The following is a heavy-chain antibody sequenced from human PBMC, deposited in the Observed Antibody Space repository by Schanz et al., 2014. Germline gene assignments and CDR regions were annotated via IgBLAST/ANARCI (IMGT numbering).Heavy chain of an antibody. D-gene: IGHD1-1*01. CDR1: GFSFDSYN. CDR3: ARDGVAATTDFEY. V-gene: IGHV3-21*06. Sequence: EVQLVESGGGLVKPGGSLRLSCTASGFSFDSYNMNWVRQSPGKGLEWVAFLSFDSRHIYYADSVKGRFTISRDNAKSSLQRQITSLRADDTAVYYCARDGVAATTDFEYWGQGALVTVSS. CDR2: LSFDSRHI. J-gene: IGHJ4*02.